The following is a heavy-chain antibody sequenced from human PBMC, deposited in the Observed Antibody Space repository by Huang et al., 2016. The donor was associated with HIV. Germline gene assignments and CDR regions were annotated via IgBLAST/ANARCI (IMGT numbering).Heavy chain of an antibody. V-gene: IGHV3-30*18. CDR3: AKESRWFSDFDH. D-gene: IGHD2-15*01. J-gene: IGHJ4*02. CDR2: ISYDGRSQ. Sequence: QVYLVESGGGVVQPGGSLRLSCAASGFKLSGFGTHWVRQAQGKWLWGVAGISYDGRSQFYTDSVNGRFTISRDNSDNTLSLQMKGLRPDDTAVYYCAKESRWFSDFDHWGQGVLVSVSS. CDR1: GFKLSGFG.